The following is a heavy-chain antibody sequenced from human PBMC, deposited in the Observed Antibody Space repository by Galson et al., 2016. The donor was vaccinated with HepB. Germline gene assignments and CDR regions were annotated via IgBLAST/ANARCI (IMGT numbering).Heavy chain of an antibody. CDR1: GFIFSSYA. J-gene: IGHJ4*02. D-gene: IGHD1-14*01. CDR2: IWYDGSLK. Sequence: SLRLSCAASGFIFSSYAMHWVRQVPGKGLEWVAVIWYDGSLKYYADSVKGRFTISRDNSKNTLYLQMNSLRAEDTAVYYCARDYRSIPPTYYFDYWGQGTLVTVSA. CDR3: ARDYRSIPPTYYFDY. V-gene: IGHV3-33*01.